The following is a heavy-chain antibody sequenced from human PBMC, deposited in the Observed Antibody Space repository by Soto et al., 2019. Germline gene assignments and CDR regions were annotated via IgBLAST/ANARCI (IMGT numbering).Heavy chain of an antibody. J-gene: IGHJ3*02. CDR2: IWYDGSNK. CDR3: AKSRLAGTDAFDI. Sequence: GSLRLSCAASGFTFSSYGMHWVRQAPGKGLEWVAVIWYDGSNKYYADSVKGRFTISRDNSKNTLYLQMNSLRAEDTAVYYCAKSRLAGTDAFDIWGQGTIVTVSS. CDR1: GFTFSSYG. D-gene: IGHD6-13*01. V-gene: IGHV3-33*06.